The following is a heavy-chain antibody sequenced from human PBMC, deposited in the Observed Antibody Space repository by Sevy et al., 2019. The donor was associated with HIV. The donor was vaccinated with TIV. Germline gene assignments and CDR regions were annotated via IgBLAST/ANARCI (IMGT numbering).Heavy chain of an antibody. Sequence: ASVKVSCTVSGYTLTKLSMHWVRQAPGKGPEWLGTFDPEDGDPEDGETVYAQKFQDRVIMTDDISTDTAYMELSSLTSEETAVYYCATTKDYYDSSGYPFDDWGQGILVTVSS. CDR1: GYTLTKLS. V-gene: IGHV1-24*01. CDR2: FDPEDGDPEDGET. CDR3: ATTKDYYDSSGYPFDD. J-gene: IGHJ4*02. D-gene: IGHD3-22*01.